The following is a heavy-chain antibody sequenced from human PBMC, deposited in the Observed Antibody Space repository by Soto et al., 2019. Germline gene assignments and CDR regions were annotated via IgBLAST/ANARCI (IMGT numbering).Heavy chain of an antibody. Sequence: ASVKVSCKASGYTFTSYAMHWVRQAPGQRLEWMGWINAGNGSTKYSQKFQGRVTITRDTSASTAYMELSSLRSEDTAVYYCARDIGLLTLVFDYWGQGTLVTVSS. CDR1: GYTFTSYA. CDR3: ARDIGLLTLVFDY. V-gene: IGHV1-3*01. D-gene: IGHD3-22*01. J-gene: IGHJ4*02. CDR2: INAGNGST.